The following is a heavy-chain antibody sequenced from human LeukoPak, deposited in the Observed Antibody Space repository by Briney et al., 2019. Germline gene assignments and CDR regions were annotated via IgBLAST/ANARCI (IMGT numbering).Heavy chain of an antibody. CDR3: ARHRAFDI. Sequence: SETLPLTCAVYGGSFSGYYWGWIRQPPGKGLEWIGEINHSGSTNYNPSLKSRVTISVDTSKNQCSLKLSSVTAADTAVYYCARHRAFDIWGQGTMVTVSS. CDR1: GGSFSGYY. J-gene: IGHJ3*02. V-gene: IGHV4-34*01. CDR2: INHSGST.